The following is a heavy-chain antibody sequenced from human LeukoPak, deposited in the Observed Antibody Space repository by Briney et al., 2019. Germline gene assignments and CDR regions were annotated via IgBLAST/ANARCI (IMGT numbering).Heavy chain of an antibody. CDR1: GFTFKNYV. CDR2: IAYDGSK. Sequence: GGSLRLSCEVSGFTFKNYVMHWVRQAPGKGLEWVAVIAYDGSKFYSDIVKGRLSISRDNSKNTLYLQMNSLRPEDTAVYYCAESFYFGSGRSYYYYGMDVWGQGTTVTVSS. CDR3: AESFYFGSGRSYYYYGMDV. V-gene: IGHV3-30*03. D-gene: IGHD3-10*01. J-gene: IGHJ6*01.